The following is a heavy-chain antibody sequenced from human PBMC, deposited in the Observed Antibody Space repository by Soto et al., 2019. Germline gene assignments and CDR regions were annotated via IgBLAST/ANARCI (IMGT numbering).Heavy chain of an antibody. V-gene: IGHV4-39*01. J-gene: IGHJ4*02. Sequence: LSLTCTVSGGSISSSSYYWGWIRQPPGKGLEWIGSIYYSGSTYYNPSLKSRVTISVDTSKNQFSLKLSSVTAADTAVYYCARKLRGYSYGAFDYWGQGTLVTVSS. CDR2: IYYSGST. CDR1: GGSISSSSYY. D-gene: IGHD5-18*01. CDR3: ARKLRGYSYGAFDY.